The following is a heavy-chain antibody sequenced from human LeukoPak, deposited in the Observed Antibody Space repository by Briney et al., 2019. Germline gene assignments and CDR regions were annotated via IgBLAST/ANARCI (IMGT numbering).Heavy chain of an antibody. D-gene: IGHD2-15*01. CDR1: GGSIRTDY. CDR3: ARWWTEGGYYYGLDV. CDR2: ISSSGRT. J-gene: IGHJ6*02. Sequence: SETLSLTCTVSGGSIRTDYWSWIRQPAGQGLEWIGRISSSGRTNYNPALKSRVTMSVDTSKNQFSLKLSSVTAADTAVYYCARWWTEGGYYYGLDVWGQGTTVTVSS. V-gene: IGHV4-4*07.